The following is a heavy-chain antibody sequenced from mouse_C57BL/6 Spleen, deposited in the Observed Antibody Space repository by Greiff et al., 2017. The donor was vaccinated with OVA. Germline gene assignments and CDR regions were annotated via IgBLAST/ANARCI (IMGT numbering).Heavy chain of an antibody. CDR1: GFSLTSYG. CDR3: ASIYGYDEGFAY. V-gene: IGHV2-2*01. Sequence: VKLVESGPGLVQPSQSLSITCTVSGFSLTSYGVHWVRQSPGKGLEWLGVIWSGGSTDYNAAFISRLSISKDNSKSQVFFKMNSLQADDTAIYYCASIYGYDEGFAYWGQGTLVTVSA. D-gene: IGHD2-2*01. J-gene: IGHJ3*01. CDR2: IWSGGST.